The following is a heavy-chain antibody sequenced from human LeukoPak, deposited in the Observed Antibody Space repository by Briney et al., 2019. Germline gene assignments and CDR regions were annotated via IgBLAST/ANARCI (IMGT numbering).Heavy chain of an antibody. D-gene: IGHD5-18*01. CDR1: GGSFSGYY. CDR3: ATPGGYSSNWFDP. J-gene: IGHJ5*02. CDR2: INHSGST. V-gene: IGHV4-34*01. Sequence: PSETLSLTCAVYGGSFSGYYWSWIRQPPGNGLEWIGEINHSGSTNYNPSLKSRVTISVDTSKNQFSLKLSSVTAADTAVYYCATPGGYSSNWFDPWGQGTLVTVSS.